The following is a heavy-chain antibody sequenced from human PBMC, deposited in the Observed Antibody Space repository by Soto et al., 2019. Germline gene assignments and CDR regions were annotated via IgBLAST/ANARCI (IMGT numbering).Heavy chain of an antibody. CDR3: ARGGVSTRTFDY. J-gene: IGHJ4*02. CDR1: GYNFAGYW. CDR2: IYPSDSDT. D-gene: IGHD3-3*01. V-gene: IGHV5-51*01. Sequence: GESLKISCKGSGYNFAGYWIAWVRQMPGKGLELMGIIYPSDSDTRYRPSFQGQVAISADKSISSAYLQWSSLRASDTAMYYCARGGVSTRTFDYWGQGTPVAVSS.